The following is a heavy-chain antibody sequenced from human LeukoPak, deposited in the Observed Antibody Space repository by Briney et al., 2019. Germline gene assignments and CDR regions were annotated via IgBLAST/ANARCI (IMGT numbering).Heavy chain of an antibody. CDR1: GGSISSSSYY. J-gene: IGHJ4*02. CDR3: ARDERYSYGYAY. V-gene: IGHV4-61*01. Sequence: SETLSLTCTVSGGSISSSSYYWGWIRQPPGKGLEWIGYIYYSGSTNYNPSLKSRVTISVDTSKNQFSLKLSPVTAADTAVYYCARDERYSYGYAYWGQGTLVTVSS. D-gene: IGHD5-18*01. CDR2: IYYSGST.